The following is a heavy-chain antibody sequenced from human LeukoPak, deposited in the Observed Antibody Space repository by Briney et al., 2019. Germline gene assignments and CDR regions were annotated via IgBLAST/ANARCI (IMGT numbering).Heavy chain of an antibody. CDR3: ARAGSGWGVATYYYYYMDV. V-gene: IGHV1-18*01. Sequence: ASVKVSCKTSGYTFTSYGISWVRQAPGQGLEWMGWISAYNGNTNYAQKVQGRVTMTTDTSTSTAYMELRSLRSDDTAVYYCARAGSGWGVATYYYYYMDVWGKGTTVTISS. D-gene: IGHD6-19*01. CDR1: GYTFTSYG. J-gene: IGHJ6*03. CDR2: ISAYNGNT.